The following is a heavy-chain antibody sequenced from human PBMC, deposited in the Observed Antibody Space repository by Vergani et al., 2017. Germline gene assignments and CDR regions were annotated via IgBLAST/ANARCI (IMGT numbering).Heavy chain of an antibody. D-gene: IGHD3-9*01. CDR1: GFSLTTGGEG. J-gene: IGHJ3*01. CDR3: VHRLGYFDWDGAFDV. V-gene: IGHV2-5*01. Sequence: QITLRESGPTLVKPTPTLPLTCTFSGFSLTTGGEGLGWIRQPPGRALEWLAFVYWNDDERYSPSLKSRVTITKDTSKNEVILTMATMDPVDTATYYCVHRLGYFDWDGAFDVWGPGTMVTVSS. CDR2: VYWNDDE.